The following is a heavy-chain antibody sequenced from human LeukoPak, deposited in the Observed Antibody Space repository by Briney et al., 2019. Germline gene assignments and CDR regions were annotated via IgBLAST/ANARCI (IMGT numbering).Heavy chain of an antibody. CDR3: ARELNRDGFDP. D-gene: IGHD1-14*01. CDR2: MNPNSGNT. J-gene: IGHJ5*02. CDR1: GYTFTSYD. V-gene: IGHV1-8*01. Sequence: ASVKVSCKASGYTFTSYDINWVRQATGQGLEWMGWMNPNSGNTGYAQKFQGRVTMTRITSISTVYMELCSLRSEDTAVYYCARELNRDGFDPWGQGTLVTVSS.